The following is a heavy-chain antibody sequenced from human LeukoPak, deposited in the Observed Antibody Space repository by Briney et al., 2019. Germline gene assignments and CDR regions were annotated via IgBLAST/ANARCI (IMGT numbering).Heavy chain of an antibody. V-gene: IGHV3-30*18. D-gene: IGHD1-26*01. CDR3: AEDRVVGATTFYFDY. CDR1: GFTFSSYG. CDR2: ISYDGSNK. Sequence: GGSLRLSCAASGFTFSSYGMHWVRQAPGKGLEWVAVISYDGSNKYYADSVKGRFTISRDNSKNTLYLQMNSLRAEDTAVYYCAEDRVVGATTFYFDYWGQGTLVTVSS. J-gene: IGHJ4*02.